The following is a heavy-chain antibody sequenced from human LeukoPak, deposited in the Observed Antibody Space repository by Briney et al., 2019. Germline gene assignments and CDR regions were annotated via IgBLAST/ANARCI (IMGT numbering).Heavy chain of an antibody. Sequence: GGSLRLSCAASGFTFSSYEMNWVRQAPGKGLEWVSYISSSGSTIYYADSVKGRFTISRDNAKNSLYLQMSSLRAEDTAVYYCAREDIVVVVAAGALDYWGQGTLVTVSS. J-gene: IGHJ4*02. V-gene: IGHV3-48*03. CDR2: ISSSGSTI. CDR1: GFTFSSYE. CDR3: AREDIVVVVAAGALDY. D-gene: IGHD2-15*01.